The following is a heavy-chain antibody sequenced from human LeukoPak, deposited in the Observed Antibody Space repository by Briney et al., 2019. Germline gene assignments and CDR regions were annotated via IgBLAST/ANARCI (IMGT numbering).Heavy chain of an antibody. V-gene: IGHV4-59*01. Sequence: SETLSLTCTVSGASISGYYWSWIRQPPGKGLEWIGYIYYIGSTNYNPSLKSRVTISVDTSKNQFSLKLSSVTAADTATYYCARERVIGAGDYFDYWGQGTLVTVSS. CDR1: GASISGYY. CDR2: IYYIGST. D-gene: IGHD3-16*02. CDR3: ARERVIGAGDYFDY. J-gene: IGHJ4*02.